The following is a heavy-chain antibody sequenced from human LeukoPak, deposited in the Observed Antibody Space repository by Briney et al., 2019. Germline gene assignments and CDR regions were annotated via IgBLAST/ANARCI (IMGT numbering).Heavy chain of an antibody. D-gene: IGHD2-2*01. CDR2: INAGNGNT. V-gene: IGHV1-3*03. J-gene: IGHJ4*02. Sequence: ASVKVSCKASGYTFTNYAMHWVRRAPGQRLEWMGWINAGNGNTKYSQEFQDRVTISRDTSASTGYMELSSLRPEDTSVYFCARSPTSWYFDYWGQGTLVTVSS. CDR3: ARSPTSWYFDY. CDR1: GYTFTNYA.